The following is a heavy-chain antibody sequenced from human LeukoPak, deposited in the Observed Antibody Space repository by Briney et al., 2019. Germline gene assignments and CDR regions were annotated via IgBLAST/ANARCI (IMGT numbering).Heavy chain of an antibody. D-gene: IGHD3-10*02. J-gene: IGHJ6*04. CDR1: GFTFSTYW. Sequence: GSLRLSCAASGFTFSTYWMSWVRQAPGKGLEWVANIKQDGSEKYYVDSVKGRFTISRDNAKNSLYLQMNSLRAEDTAVYYCAELGITMIGGVWGKGTTVTISS. CDR2: IKQDGSEK. CDR3: AELGITMIGGV. V-gene: IGHV3-7*01.